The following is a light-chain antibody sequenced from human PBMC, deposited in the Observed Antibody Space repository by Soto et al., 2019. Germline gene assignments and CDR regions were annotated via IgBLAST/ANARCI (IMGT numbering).Light chain of an antibody. J-gene: IGLJ2*01. CDR2: EVS. V-gene: IGLV2-14*01. CDR3: SSFTTTTTLVE. CDR1: SSDVGSYNY. Sequence: QSALAQPASVSGSPGQSITISCTGTSSDVGSYNYVSWYQQHPGKAPKLIIYEVSYRPSGVSNRFSGSKSGNTASLTISGLQAEDEADYYCSSFTTTTTLVEFGGGTKLTVL.